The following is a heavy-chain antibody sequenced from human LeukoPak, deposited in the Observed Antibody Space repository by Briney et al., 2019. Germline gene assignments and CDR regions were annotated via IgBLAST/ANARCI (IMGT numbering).Heavy chain of an antibody. V-gene: IGHV6-1*01. CDR2: TYYGSKWNN. J-gene: IGHJ4*02. CDR3: ATGKISSSWYDYFDY. CDR1: GDSVSSKSAA. Sequence: SQTLSLTCVISGDSVSSKSAAWNWIRQSPSRGLEWLGRTYYGSKWNNDYAVSLKSRITINPDTSKNQFSLQLNSVTPEDTAVYYCATGKISSSWYDYFDYWGQGTLVTVSS. D-gene: IGHD6-13*01.